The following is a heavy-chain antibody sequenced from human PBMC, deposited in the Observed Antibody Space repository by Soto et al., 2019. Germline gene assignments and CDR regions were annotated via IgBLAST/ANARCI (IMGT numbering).Heavy chain of an antibody. Sequence: SETMRLRSTVAYGSISNLGDYRIWIHQNPGKDLEWIGYIYYSGSTYYNPSLKSRVTISVDTSKNQFSLKLSSVTAADTAVYYCARVRNIVVVPAARRGWFDPWGQGTLVTVSS. CDR2: IYYSGST. CDR1: YGSISNLGDY. CDR3: ARVRNIVVVPAARRGWFDP. V-gene: IGHV4-31*03. D-gene: IGHD2-2*01. J-gene: IGHJ5*02.